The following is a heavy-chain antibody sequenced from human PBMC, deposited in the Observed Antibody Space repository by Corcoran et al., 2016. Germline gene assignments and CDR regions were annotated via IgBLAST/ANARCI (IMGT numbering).Heavy chain of an antibody. V-gene: IGHV4-59*01. Sequence: QVQLQESGPGLVKPSETLSLTCTVSGGSISSYYWSWIRQPPGKGLEWIGYIYYSGSTNYNPSLKSRVTISVDTSKNQFSLKLSSVTAADTAVYYCARADSGYIQTWYFDLWGRGTLVTVSS. D-gene: IGHD3-22*01. CDR1: GGSISSYY. CDR2: IYYSGST. CDR3: ARADSGYIQTWYFDL. J-gene: IGHJ2*01.